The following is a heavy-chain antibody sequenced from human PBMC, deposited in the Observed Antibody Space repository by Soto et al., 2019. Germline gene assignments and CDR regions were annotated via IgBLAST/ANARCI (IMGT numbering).Heavy chain of an antibody. V-gene: IGHV3-30-3*01. CDR1: GFTFSSYA. J-gene: IGHJ4*02. D-gene: IGHD3-3*01. CDR3: ARGRLVLRFLEWLFDY. CDR2: ISYDGSNK. Sequence: PGGSLRLSCAASGFTFSSYAMHWVRQAPGKGLEWVAVISYDGSNKYYADSVKGRFTISRDNSKNTLYLQMNSLRAEDTAVYYCARGRLVLRFLEWLFDYWGQGTLVTV.